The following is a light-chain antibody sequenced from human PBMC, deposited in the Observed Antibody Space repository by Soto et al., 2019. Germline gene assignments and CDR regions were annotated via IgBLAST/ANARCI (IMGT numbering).Light chain of an antibody. CDR1: QSVNSDY. V-gene: IGKV3-20*01. J-gene: IGKJ1*01. Sequence: EIVLTQSPGTLSLFRGERATLSCRATQSVNSDYLAWYQQKPGQAPRLLIYIASRRATGIPDRFSGGGSGTDFTLTINRLEPEAFAVYYCQQYGTSPWTFGQGTKVEIK. CDR3: QQYGTSPWT. CDR2: IAS.